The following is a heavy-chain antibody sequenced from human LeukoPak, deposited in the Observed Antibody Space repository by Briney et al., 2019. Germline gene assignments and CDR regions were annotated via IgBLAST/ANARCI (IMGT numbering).Heavy chain of an antibody. D-gene: IGHD3-16*02. J-gene: IGHJ4*02. V-gene: IGHV1-24*01. CDR1: GYTLTELS. CDR2: FDPEDGET. Sequence: ASVKVSCKVSGYTLTELSMHWVRQAPGKGLEWMGGFDPEDGETIYAQKFQGRVTMTEDTSTDTAYMELSSLRSEDTAVYYCATTFGGVIVLDYWGQGTLVTVSS. CDR3: ATTFGGVIVLDY.